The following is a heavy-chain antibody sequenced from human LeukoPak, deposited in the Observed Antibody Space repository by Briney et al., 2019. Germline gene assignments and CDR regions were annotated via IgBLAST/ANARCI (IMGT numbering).Heavy chain of an antibody. CDR2: INSDGSSI. CDR1: GFTFSGHW. D-gene: IGHD6-6*01. Sequence: GGSLRLSCAASGFTFSGHWMHWVRQAPGKGLVWVSRINSDGSSISYADSVKGRFTISRDNAKNTLYLQMNSLRAEDTAVYYCARLDEYSSSSRYYGMDVWGQGTTVAVSS. J-gene: IGHJ6*02. CDR3: ARLDEYSSSSRYYGMDV. V-gene: IGHV3-74*01.